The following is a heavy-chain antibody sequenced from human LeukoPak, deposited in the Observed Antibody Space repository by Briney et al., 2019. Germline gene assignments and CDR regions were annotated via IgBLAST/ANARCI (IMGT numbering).Heavy chain of an antibody. CDR2: IIPIFGTA. D-gene: IGHD3-9*01. Sequence: GASVKVSCKASGGTFSSYAISWVRQAPGQGFEWMGRIIPIFGTANYAQKFQGRVTITTDESTSTAYMELSSLRSEDTAVYYCERWYDILTGYYRDWGQGTLVTVSS. V-gene: IGHV1-69*05. CDR1: GGTFSSYA. J-gene: IGHJ4*02. CDR3: ERWYDILTGYYRD.